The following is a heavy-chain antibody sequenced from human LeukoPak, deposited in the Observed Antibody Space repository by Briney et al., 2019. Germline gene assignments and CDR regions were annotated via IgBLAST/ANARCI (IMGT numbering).Heavy chain of an antibody. CDR1: GGYFSGYY. V-gene: IGHV4-34*01. Sequence: SETLSLTCAVYGGYFSGYYWSWIRQPPGKGLEWVGEINHSGSTNYNPSLKSRVTISVDTSKNQFSLQLSSVTAADTAVYYCARGQYQLSSGYYMDVWGKGTTVTISS. D-gene: IGHD2-2*01. CDR2: INHSGST. CDR3: ARGQYQLSSGYYMDV. J-gene: IGHJ6*03.